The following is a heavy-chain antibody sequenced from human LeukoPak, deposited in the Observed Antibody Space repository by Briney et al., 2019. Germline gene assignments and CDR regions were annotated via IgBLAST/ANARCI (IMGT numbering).Heavy chain of an antibody. J-gene: IGHJ2*01. Sequence: PSETLSLTCTVSGGSISSSSYYWGWIRQPPGKGLEWIGSIYYSGSTYYNPSLKSRVTISVDTSKNQFSLKLSPVTAADTAVYYCARTSGYYYWYFDLWGRGTLVTVSS. D-gene: IGHD3-3*01. V-gene: IGHV4-39*01. CDR1: GGSISSSSYY. CDR3: ARTSGYYYWYFDL. CDR2: IYYSGST.